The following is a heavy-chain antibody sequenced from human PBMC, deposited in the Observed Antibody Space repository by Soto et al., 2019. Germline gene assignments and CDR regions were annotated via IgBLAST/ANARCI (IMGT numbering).Heavy chain of an antibody. V-gene: IGHV3-30*18. CDR3: ANHLDGDYAFDI. CDR1: GFTFSTYW. Sequence: GGSLRLSCAASGFTFSTYWVHWVRKAPGKGLEWVAVISYDGSNKYYADSVKGRFTISRDNSKNTLYLQMNSLRAEDTAVYYCANHLDGDYAFDIWGQGTMVTVSS. CDR2: ISYDGSNK. D-gene: IGHD4-17*01. J-gene: IGHJ3*02.